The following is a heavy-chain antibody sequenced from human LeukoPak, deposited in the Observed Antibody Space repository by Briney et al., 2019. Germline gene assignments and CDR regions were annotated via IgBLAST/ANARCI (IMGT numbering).Heavy chain of an antibody. D-gene: IGHD3-22*01. J-gene: IGHJ4*02. V-gene: IGHV4-31*03. Sequence: PSETLSLTCTVSGASFSSGDQYWNWIRQSPGKGLEWIGSIHPNGTLYNNPSLESRVTMSMDTSKNQFSLNLNSVTAADTAVYFCSRGLDSRKLGYWGQGTLVTVSS. CDR1: GASFSSGDQY. CDR3: SRGLDSRKLGY. CDR2: IHPNGTL.